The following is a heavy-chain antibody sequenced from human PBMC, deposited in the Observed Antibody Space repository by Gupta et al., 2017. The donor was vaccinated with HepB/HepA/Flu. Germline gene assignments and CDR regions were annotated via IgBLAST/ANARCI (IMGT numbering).Heavy chain of an antibody. CDR2: IYWDDDK. Sequence: QITLKESGPTLVEPTQTLTLTCTFSGFSLTTSPVGVGWVRTPPGKALEWLVFIYWDDDKRYSPSLKSRLTITKDTSKNQVVLTLTNLDPMDTATYYCGHRRSQVGKWNEGVFDIWGQGTMVTVSA. D-gene: IGHD1-1*01. J-gene: IGHJ3*02. V-gene: IGHV2-5*02. CDR3: GHRRSQVGKWNEGVFDI. CDR1: GFSLTTSPVG.